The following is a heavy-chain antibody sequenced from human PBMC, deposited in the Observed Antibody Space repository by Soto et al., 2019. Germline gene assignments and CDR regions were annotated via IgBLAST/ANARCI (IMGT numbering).Heavy chain of an antibody. J-gene: IGHJ5*02. Sequence: SVQVSCTASGYPFTTYSIAWVRQAPGQGLEWMGWISAYNGNTNYAQKFQGRVTMTTDTSTSTAYMELRSLRSDDTAVYFCAREALGVHRSWFDPCG. CDR2: ISAYNGNT. V-gene: IGHV1-18*04. CDR3: AREALGVHRSWFDP. CDR1: GYPFTTYS. D-gene: IGHD3-10*01.